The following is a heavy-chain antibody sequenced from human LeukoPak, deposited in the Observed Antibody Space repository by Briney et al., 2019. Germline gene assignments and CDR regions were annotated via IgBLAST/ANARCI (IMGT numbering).Heavy chain of an antibody. CDR3: ARDDDVVVPAAITVVGLFDY. Sequence: SETLSLTCTVSGGSISSSSYYWGWIRQPPGKGLEWIGSIYYSGSTYYNPSLKSRVTISVDTSKNQFSLKLSSVTAADTAVYYCARDDDVVVPAAITVVGLFDYWGQGTLVTVSS. CDR1: GGSISSSSYY. J-gene: IGHJ4*02. V-gene: IGHV4-39*07. CDR2: IYYSGST. D-gene: IGHD2-2*02.